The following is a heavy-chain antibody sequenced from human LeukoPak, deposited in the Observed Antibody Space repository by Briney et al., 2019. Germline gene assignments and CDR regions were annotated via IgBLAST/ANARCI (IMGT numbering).Heavy chain of an antibody. D-gene: IGHD3-9*01. CDR1: GGSISSYY. CDR3: ARWGKDHYDILTGLDY. Sequence: SETLSLTCTVSGGSISSYYWSWIRQPAGKGLEWIGRIYTSGSTNYNPSLKSRVTMSVDTSKNQFSLKLSSVTAADTAVYYCARWGKDHYDILTGLDYWGQGTLVTVSS. CDR2: IYTSGST. J-gene: IGHJ4*02. V-gene: IGHV4-4*07.